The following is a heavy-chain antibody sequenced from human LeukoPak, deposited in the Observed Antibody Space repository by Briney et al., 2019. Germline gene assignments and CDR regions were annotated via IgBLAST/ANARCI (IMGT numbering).Heavy chain of an antibody. V-gene: IGHV4-39*01. Sequence: SETLSLTCTVSGGSISSSSYYWGWIRQPPGKGLEWIGSIYYSGSTYYNPPLKSRVTISVDTSKNQFSLKLSSVTAADTAVYYCARTPSGIAADNWFDPWGQGTLVTVSS. CDR3: ARTPSGIAADNWFDP. D-gene: IGHD6-13*01. CDR2: IYYSGST. J-gene: IGHJ5*02. CDR1: GGSISSSSYY.